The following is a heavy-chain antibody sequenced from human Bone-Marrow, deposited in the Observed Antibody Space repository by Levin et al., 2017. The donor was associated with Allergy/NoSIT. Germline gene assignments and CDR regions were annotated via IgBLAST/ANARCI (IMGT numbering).Heavy chain of an antibody. D-gene: IGHD1-26*01. J-gene: IGHJ4*02. CDR2: INPNSGST. CDR1: GYIFTDYF. Sequence: ASVKVSCKASGYIFTDYFIHWVRQAPGQGLEWMAWINPNSGSTTYAQKFQGRVSLTSDTSISAAYMDLSSLRSDDTAVYYCTRREPGLSGTWHSFDYWGQGTLVTVSS. CDR3: TRREPGLSGTWHSFDY. V-gene: IGHV1-2*02.